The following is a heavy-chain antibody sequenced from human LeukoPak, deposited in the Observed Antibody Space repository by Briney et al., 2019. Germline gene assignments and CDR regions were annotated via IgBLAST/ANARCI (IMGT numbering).Heavy chain of an antibody. J-gene: IGHJ4*02. Sequence: GGSLRLSCAASGFTFSSYWMSWVRQAPGKGLEWVASIKQDGSEKYYVDSVKGRFTISRDNAKNSLYLQMNSLRAEDTAVYYCARESGNYYGSGSYYPFDYWGQGTLVTVSS. D-gene: IGHD3-10*01. CDR2: IKQDGSEK. CDR1: GFTFSSYW. CDR3: ARESGNYYGSGSYYPFDY. V-gene: IGHV3-7*04.